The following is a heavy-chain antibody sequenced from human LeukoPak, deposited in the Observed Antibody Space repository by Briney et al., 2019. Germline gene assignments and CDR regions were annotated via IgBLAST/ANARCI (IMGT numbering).Heavy chain of an antibody. CDR1: GDSISSGADY. CDR2: IYYSGTT. V-gene: IGHV4-30-4*01. Sequence: SETLSLTCTVSGDSISSGADYWNWIRQPPGRALEWIGYIYYSGTTYYNPSLKSRVTISVDTSKNQFSLKLSSVTAADAAVYYCARGLTGIDYWGQGTLVTVSS. J-gene: IGHJ4*02. CDR3: ARGLTGIDY. D-gene: IGHD3-9*01.